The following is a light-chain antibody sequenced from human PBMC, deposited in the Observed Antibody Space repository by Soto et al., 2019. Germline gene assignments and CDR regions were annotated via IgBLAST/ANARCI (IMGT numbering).Light chain of an antibody. V-gene: IGKV3-15*01. CDR3: QQYNNWPST. Sequence: EIVMTQSPDTLSVSPGERATVSCRASQSVSTNFAWYRQKPGQSPRLLIYGASTRATGVPARFSGSGSGTEFTLTNNSLQSEDFAVYYCQQYNNWPSTFGQGTKVEIK. J-gene: IGKJ1*01. CDR2: GAS. CDR1: QSVSTN.